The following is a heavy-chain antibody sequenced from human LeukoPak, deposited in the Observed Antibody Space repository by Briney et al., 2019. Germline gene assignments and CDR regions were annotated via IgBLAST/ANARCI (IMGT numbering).Heavy chain of an antibody. Sequence: ASVKVSCKASGYTFTGYYMHWVRQAPGQGLEWMGWINPNSGGTNYAQKFQGRVTMTRDTSISTAYMELSRLRSDDTAVYYCARSPRVISSWYLVFAYWGQGTLVTVSS. CDR1: GYTFTGYY. CDR2: INPNSGGT. V-gene: IGHV1-2*02. CDR3: ARSPRVISSWYLVFAY. J-gene: IGHJ4*02. D-gene: IGHD6-13*01.